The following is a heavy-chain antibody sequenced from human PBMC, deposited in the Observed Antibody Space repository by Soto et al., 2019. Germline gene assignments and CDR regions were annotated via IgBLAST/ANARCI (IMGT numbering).Heavy chain of an antibody. J-gene: IGHJ4*01. CDR2: ISYGGYK. D-gene: IGHD3-22*01. CDR3: ASLSGSFLYFFDN. V-gene: IGHV4-30-4*01. CDR1: ADSISVGDHY. Sequence: QVQLQESGPGLVNPSQTLSLSCTVSADSISVGDHYWSWIRQPPGKGLEWIAHISYGGYKFYNPSLQSRVSMSFDTTKNQAYLKLRSVTAADTAVYYCASLSGSFLYFFDNWGHGTPVTVSS.